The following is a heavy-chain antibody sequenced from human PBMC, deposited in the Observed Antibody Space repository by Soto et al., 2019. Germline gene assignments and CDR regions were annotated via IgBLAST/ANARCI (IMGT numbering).Heavy chain of an antibody. CDR2: ISAYNGNT. D-gene: IGHD4-17*01. CDR1: GYTFTSYG. V-gene: IGHV1-18*01. Sequence: QVQLVQSGAEVKKPGASVKVSCKASGYTFTSYGISWVRQAPGQGLEWMGWISAYNGNTNYAQKLQGRVTMTTDTTKSTAYMGLRRLRSGDTAVYYWAGGGGSTTGYGDYPGGYWGQGTLVTVSS. J-gene: IGHJ4*02. CDR3: AGGGGSTTGYGDYPGGY.